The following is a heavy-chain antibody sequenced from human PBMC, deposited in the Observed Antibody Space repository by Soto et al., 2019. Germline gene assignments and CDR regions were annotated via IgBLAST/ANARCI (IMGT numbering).Heavy chain of an antibody. CDR2: TYYSGST. CDR1: GGSISSGDYY. V-gene: IGHV4-30-4*01. Sequence: PSETLSLTCTVSGGSISSGDYYWSWIRQPPGKGLEWIGYTYYSGSTYYNPSLKSRVTISVDTSKNQFSLKLSSVTAADTAVYYCASLSMQLASDLDYWGQGTLVTVSS. CDR3: ASLSMQLASDLDY. D-gene: IGHD6-13*01. J-gene: IGHJ4*02.